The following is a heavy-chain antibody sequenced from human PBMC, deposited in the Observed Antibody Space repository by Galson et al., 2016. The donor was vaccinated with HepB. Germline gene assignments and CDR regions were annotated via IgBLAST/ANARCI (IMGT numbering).Heavy chain of an antibody. CDR3: SRRTLHAGHWTFDY. V-gene: IGHV2-5*02. D-gene: IGHD1-1*01. CDR2: ISWDDDK. CDR1: GFSLSTSGVG. J-gene: IGHJ4*02. Sequence: PALVKPTQTLTLTCTFSGFSLSTSGVGVGWIRQPPGKALEWVALISWDDDKRYSPSLTSSFSITKDPSKKQVVLTMTNMDPVDTATYYGSRRTLHAGHWTFDYWGQGTLVTVSS.